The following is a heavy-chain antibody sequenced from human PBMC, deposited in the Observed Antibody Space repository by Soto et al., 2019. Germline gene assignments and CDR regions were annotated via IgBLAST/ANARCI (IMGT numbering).Heavy chain of an antibody. D-gene: IGHD3-22*01. Sequence: SVKVSCKASGGTFSSYAISWVRQAPGQGLEWMGGIIPIFGTANYAQKFQGRVTITADESTSTAYMELSSLRSEDTTVYYCAIPRYYYDSSGYFDYWGQGTLVTVSS. CDR2: IIPIFGTA. J-gene: IGHJ4*02. V-gene: IGHV1-69*13. CDR3: AIPRYYYDSSGYFDY. CDR1: GGTFSSYA.